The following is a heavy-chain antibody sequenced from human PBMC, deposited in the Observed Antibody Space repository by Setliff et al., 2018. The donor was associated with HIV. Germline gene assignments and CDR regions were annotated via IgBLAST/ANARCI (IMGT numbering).Heavy chain of an antibody. J-gene: IGHJ3*02. CDR1: GGSFSGYY. CDR2: FTHGRST. V-gene: IGHV4-34*01. CDR3: ARPRYTYGTPPAFDI. D-gene: IGHD5-18*01. Sequence: SETLSLTCAVYGGSFSGYYWSWIRQPPGKGLEWIGEFTHGRSTNNNPSLKSRVTISGDTTKNQFSLKLTSVTAADTAVYYCARPRYTYGTPPAFDIWGRGTVVT.